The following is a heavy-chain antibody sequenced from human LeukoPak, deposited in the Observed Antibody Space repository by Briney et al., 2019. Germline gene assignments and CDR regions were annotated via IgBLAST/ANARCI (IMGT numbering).Heavy chain of an antibody. D-gene: IGHD5-18*01. Sequence: SETLSLTCTVSGGSIGSYYWSWIRQPAGKGLEWIGRIYTSGSTNYNPSLKSRVTMSVDTSKNQFSLKLSSVTAADTAVYYCAREGYSYGYPSTFDYWGQGTLVTVSS. CDR1: GGSIGSYY. CDR2: IYTSGST. J-gene: IGHJ4*02. V-gene: IGHV4-4*07. CDR3: AREGYSYGYPSTFDY.